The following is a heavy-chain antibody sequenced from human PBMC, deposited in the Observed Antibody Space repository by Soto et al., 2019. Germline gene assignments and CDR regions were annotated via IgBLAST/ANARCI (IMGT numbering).Heavy chain of an antibody. V-gene: IGHV3-74*01. D-gene: IGHD3-10*01. J-gene: IGHJ4*02. CDR1: GFTFSNFW. Sequence: EVQLVESGGGLVQPGGSLRLSCAASGFTFSNFWMHWVRQVPVKGLMWVSRINEDGRIINYAVSVKGRFTIARDNARYTLYLEMNSLRAEDTAIYYGTRDIGGWGAYWGQGALVTVSS. CDR2: INEDGRII. CDR3: TRDIGGWGAY.